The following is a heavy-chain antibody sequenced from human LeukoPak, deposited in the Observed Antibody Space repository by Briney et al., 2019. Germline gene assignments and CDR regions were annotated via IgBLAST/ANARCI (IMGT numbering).Heavy chain of an antibody. CDR2: ISYDGSNK. V-gene: IGHV3-30*18. CDR3: AKDRGSSGWYSGY. J-gene: IGHJ4*02. Sequence: GGSLRLSCAASGFTFSSYGMLWVRQAPGKGLEWVAVISYDGSNKYYADSVKGRFAISRDNSKNTLYLQMNSLRAEDTAVYYCAKDRGSSGWYSGYWGQGTLVTVSS. D-gene: IGHD6-19*01. CDR1: GFTFSSYG.